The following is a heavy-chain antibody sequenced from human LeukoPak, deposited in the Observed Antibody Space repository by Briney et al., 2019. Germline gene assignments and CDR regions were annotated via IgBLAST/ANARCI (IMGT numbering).Heavy chain of an antibody. J-gene: IGHJ4*02. CDR2: INPNSGGT. V-gene: IGHV1-2*02. D-gene: IGHD3-22*01. CDR3: ARGSEYYDSSGYDY. CDR1: GYTFTGYY. Sequence: ASVKVSCKASGYTFTGYYMHWVRQAPGQGLEWMGWINPNSGGTNYAQKFQGRVTMTRDTSISTAYMELSRLRSDDTAVYYCARGSEYYDSSGYDYWGQGTLVTVSS.